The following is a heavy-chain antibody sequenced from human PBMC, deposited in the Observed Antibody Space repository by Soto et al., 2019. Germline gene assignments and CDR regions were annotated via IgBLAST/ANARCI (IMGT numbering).Heavy chain of an antibody. CDR2: IYSRGST. J-gene: IGHJ6*02. V-gene: IGHV3-66*04. CDR3: ASHEGVPCSDSSYYGMDV. CDR1: GLTVSSSY. Sequence: EVQLVESGGGLVQPGGSLRLSCAPSGLTVSSSYMSWVRQAPGKGLEWVSVIYSRGSTYYADSMKGRFTISRDNSXXTXXLQMNSLRVEDTAVYYCASHEGVPCSDSSYYGMDVWGQGTTVTVSS. D-gene: IGHD2-15*01.